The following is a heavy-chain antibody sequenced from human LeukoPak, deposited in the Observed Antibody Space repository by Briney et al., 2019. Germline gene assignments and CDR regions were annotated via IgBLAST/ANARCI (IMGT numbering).Heavy chain of an antibody. V-gene: IGHV1-69*01. CDR1: GGTFNSYA. D-gene: IGHD4-17*01. CDR3: AREVTTVFWFDP. CDR2: IIPMFGTT. Sequence: SVTVSCKASGGTFNSYAISWVRQAPGQGLEWMGGIIPMFGTTTYAQKFQGRVTITADDSTSTAYMELSSLTSEDTAVYYCAREVTTVFWFDPWDQGSLVTVSS. J-gene: IGHJ5*02.